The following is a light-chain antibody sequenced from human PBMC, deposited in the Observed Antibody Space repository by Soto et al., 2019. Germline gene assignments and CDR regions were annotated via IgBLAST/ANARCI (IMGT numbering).Light chain of an antibody. CDR2: GTS. CDR1: QSVSRSD. V-gene: IGKV3-20*01. J-gene: IGKJ4*01. Sequence: EIVLTQSPGTVSLSPGERATLSCRASQSVSRSDLAWYQHKPGQSPRLLIYGTSSRATGIPDRFSGSGSGTGFTLTISSLEPADSAVYYCQQYGNSPTFGGGTKVEIK. CDR3: QQYGNSPT.